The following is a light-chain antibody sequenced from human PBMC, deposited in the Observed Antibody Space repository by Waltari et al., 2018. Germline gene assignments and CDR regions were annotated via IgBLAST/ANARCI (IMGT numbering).Light chain of an antibody. J-gene: IGLJ3*02. V-gene: IGLV10-54*01. CDR2: RNN. Sequence: QAGLTQPPSVSKGLRQTATPTCTGNSNNVGNQGAAWLQQHQGPPPKLLSYRNNNRPSGISGRLSASRSGNTASLTITGLQPEDEADYYCSAWDSSLSAWVFGGGTKLTVL. CDR1: SNNVGNQG. CDR3: SAWDSSLSAWV.